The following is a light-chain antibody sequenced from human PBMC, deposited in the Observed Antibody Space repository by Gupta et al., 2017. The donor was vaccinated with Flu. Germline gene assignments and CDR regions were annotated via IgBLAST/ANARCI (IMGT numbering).Light chain of an antibody. CDR1: CGLNVGSHR. J-gene: IGLJ3*02. CDR3: MISDSDGGV. CDR2: YISDTDT. V-gene: IGLV5-45*02. Sequence: QAVLTQPSSLSASPGAPARLTYSLRCGLNVGSHRIYWCHQKPGSPPRYLLRYISDTDTQQGSGADSRFDSSSEDSATAAISRISALESEEYSYESCMISDSDGGVFGGGTKLTVL.